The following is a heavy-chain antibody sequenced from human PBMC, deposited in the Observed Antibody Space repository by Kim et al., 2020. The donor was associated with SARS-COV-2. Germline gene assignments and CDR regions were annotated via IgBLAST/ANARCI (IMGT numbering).Heavy chain of an antibody. CDR1: GFTFSSYS. D-gene: IGHD2-2*01. Sequence: GGSLRLSCAASGFTFSSYSMNWVRQAPGKGLEWVSYISSSSSTIYYADSVKGRFTISRDNAKNSLYLQMNSLRDEDTAVYYCARMGICSRTSCAIRPRHTVGGNYWGPGTLVTVSS. J-gene: IGHJ4*01. CDR2: ISSSSSTI. V-gene: IGHV3-48*02. CDR3: ARMGICSRTSCAIRPRHTVGGNY.